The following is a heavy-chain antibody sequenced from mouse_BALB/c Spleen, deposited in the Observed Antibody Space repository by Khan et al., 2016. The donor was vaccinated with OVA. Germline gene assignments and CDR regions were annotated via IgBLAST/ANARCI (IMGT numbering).Heavy chain of an antibody. V-gene: IGHV9-2-1*01. CDR1: GYTFTDYS. Sequence: QIQLVQSGPELKKPGETVKISCKASGYTFTDYSMHWLKRAPGKGLKWMGWINTETGEPTYADDFKGRFAFSLETSASTAYLQINNLKNEDTATYFCARGYYGSWGQGTLVTVSA. D-gene: IGHD1-1*01. CDR3: ARGYYGS. J-gene: IGHJ3*01. CDR2: INTETGEP.